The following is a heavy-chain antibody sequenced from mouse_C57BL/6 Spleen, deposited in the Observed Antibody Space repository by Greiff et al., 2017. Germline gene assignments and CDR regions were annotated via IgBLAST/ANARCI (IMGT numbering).Heavy chain of an antibody. CDR2: INPGSGGT. D-gene: IGHD1-1*01. CDR3: ARGGGFYYGSSYAMDY. V-gene: IGHV1-54*01. Sequence: VQLQESGAELVRPGTSVKVSCKASGYAFTNYLIEWVKQRPGQGLEWIGVINPGSGGTNYNEKFKGKATMTADTSSSTAYMQLSSLTSEDSAVYFCARGGGFYYGSSYAMDYWGQGTSVTVSS. CDR1: GYAFTNYL. J-gene: IGHJ4*01.